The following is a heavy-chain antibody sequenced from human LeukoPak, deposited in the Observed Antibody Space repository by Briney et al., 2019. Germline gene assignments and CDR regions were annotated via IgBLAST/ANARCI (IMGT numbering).Heavy chain of an antibody. CDR2: IYYSGST. D-gene: IGHD3-10*01. Sequence: SETLSLTCTVSGGSISSYYWSWIRQPPGKGLEWIGYIYYSGSTNYTPSLRSRITISVDTSRNQFSLKLNSVTAADTAVYYCARSGRGSSAGFDYWGQGTLVTVSS. CDR3: ARSGRGSSAGFDY. J-gene: IGHJ4*02. V-gene: IGHV4-59*01. CDR1: GGSISSYY.